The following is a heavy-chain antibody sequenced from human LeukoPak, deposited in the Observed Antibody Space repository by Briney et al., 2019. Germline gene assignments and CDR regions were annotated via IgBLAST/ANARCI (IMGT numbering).Heavy chain of an antibody. D-gene: IGHD1-26*01. CDR2: ISTSGGRT. J-gene: IGHJ4*02. V-gene: IGHV3-23*01. CDR1: GFIFRNYR. CDR3: AKDRDGGSATTAKGFDY. Sequence: GGSLRLSCAASGFIFRNYRMSWLRQAPGKGLAWVSGISTSGGRTYYADSVKGRFTISRGNSKNTLYLQMNSLGAEDTAIYYCAKDRDGGSATTAKGFDYWAQGTRVTVSS.